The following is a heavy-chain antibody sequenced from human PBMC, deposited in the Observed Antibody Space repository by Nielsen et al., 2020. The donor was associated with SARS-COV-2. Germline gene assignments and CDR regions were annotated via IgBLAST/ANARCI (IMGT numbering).Heavy chain of an antibody. CDR3: ARGGRYYDFWSGYFWDY. J-gene: IGHJ4*02. D-gene: IGHD3-3*01. CDR2: IYHSGST. Sequence: SETLSLTCAVSGGSISSSNWWSWVRQPPGKGLEWIGEIYHSGSTNYNPSLKSRVTISVDKSKNQFSLKLSSVTAADTAVYYCARGGRYYDFWSGYFWDYWGQGTLVTVSS. CDR1: GGSISSSNW. V-gene: IGHV4-4*02.